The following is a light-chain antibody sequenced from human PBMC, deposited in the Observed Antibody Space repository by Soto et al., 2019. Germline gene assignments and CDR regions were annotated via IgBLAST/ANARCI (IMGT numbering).Light chain of an antibody. J-gene: IGKJ1*01. CDR1: QSVSSSY. CDR3: QQYCSSLWT. V-gene: IGKV3-20*01. Sequence: EIVLTQSPGTLSLSPGERATLSCRASQSVSSSYLAWYQQKPGQAPMLLIYGASSRATGIPDRFSGSGSGTDFSLTISRLEPEDFAVYYCQQYCSSLWTFGQGTTVEIK. CDR2: GAS.